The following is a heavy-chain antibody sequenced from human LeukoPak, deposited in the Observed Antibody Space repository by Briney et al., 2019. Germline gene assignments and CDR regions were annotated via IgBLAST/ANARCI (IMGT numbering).Heavy chain of an antibody. CDR2: INPNSGGT. V-gene: IGHV1-2*02. Sequence: GASVNVSCKASGYTFTGYYMHWVRQAPGQGLEWMGWINPNSGGTNYAQKFQGRVTMTRDTSISTAYMELSRLRSDDTAVYYCAREGVISRYNYYGMDVWGQGTTVTVSS. D-gene: IGHD3-16*02. CDR3: AREGVISRYNYYGMDV. J-gene: IGHJ6*02. CDR1: GYTFTGYY.